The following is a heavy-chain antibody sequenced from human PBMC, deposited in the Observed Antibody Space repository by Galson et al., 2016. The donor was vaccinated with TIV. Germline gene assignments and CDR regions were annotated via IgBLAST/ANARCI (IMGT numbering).Heavy chain of an antibody. D-gene: IGHD6-6*01. J-gene: IGHJ5*02. CDR1: GFTFSTYW. Sequence: SLRLSCAASGFTFSTYWMHWVRQVPGKGVMWVSRIDNDGSQTDYADSVRGRFTVSRDNAKNALYLQMSSLRAEDTAVYYWARDQATLVARWFAPWGQGTLVTVSS. CDR3: ARDQATLVARWFAP. CDR2: IDNDGSQT. V-gene: IGHV3-74*01.